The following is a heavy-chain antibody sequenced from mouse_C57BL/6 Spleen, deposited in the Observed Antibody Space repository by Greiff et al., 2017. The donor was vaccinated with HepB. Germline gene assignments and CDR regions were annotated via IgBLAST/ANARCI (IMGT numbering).Heavy chain of an antibody. CDR1: GFTFSDYG. Sequence: EVQGVESGGGLVKPGGSLKLSCAASGFTFSDYGMHWVRQAPEKGLEWVAYISSGSSTIYYADTVKGRFTISRDNAKNTLFLQMTSLRSEDTAMYYCARRGDYYGSSGDYYAMDYWGQGTSVTVSS. CDR2: ISSGSSTI. D-gene: IGHD1-1*01. V-gene: IGHV5-17*01. J-gene: IGHJ4*01. CDR3: ARRGDYYGSSGDYYAMDY.